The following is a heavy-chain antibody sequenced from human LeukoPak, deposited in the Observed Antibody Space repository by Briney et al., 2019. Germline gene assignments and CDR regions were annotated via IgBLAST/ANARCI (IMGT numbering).Heavy chain of an antibody. V-gene: IGHV1-8*03. CDR1: GYTFTSYD. Sequence: ASVKVSCKASGYTFTSYDINWVRQATGQGLEWMGWMNPNSGNTGYAQKFQGRVTITRNTSISTAYMELSSLRSEDTAVYYCARVGYSYGQVVFDYWGQGTLVTVSS. CDR3: ARVGYSYGQVVFDY. CDR2: MNPNSGNT. J-gene: IGHJ4*02. D-gene: IGHD5-18*01.